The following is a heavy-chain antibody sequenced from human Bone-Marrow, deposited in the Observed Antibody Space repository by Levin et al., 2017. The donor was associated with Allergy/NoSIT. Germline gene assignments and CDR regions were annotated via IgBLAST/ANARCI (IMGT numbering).Heavy chain of an antibody. D-gene: IGHD3-10*01. V-gene: IGHV1-2*02. CDR1: GHIFTVYY. CDR2: INPNTGGT. CDR3: AVLAKFSGGGS. J-gene: IGHJ5*02. Sequence: ASVKVSCKASGHIFTVYYINWVRQATGQGLEWIGRINPNTGGTDYAQKFQGRVTMTRDASISTASMELSTLRSDDTAVYYCAVLAKFSGGGSWGQGTLVTVSS.